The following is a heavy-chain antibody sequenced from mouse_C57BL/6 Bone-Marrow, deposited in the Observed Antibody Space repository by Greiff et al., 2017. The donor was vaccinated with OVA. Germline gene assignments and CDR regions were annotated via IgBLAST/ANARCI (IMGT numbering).Heavy chain of an antibody. CDR3: ARQSPGSIYGWYFDV. J-gene: IGHJ1*03. V-gene: IGHV5-12*01. D-gene: IGHD1-1*01. CDR2: ISNGGGST. CDR1: GFTFSDYY. Sequence: EVHLVESGGGLVQPGGSLKLSCAASGFTFSDYYMYWVRQTPEKRLEWVAYISNGGGSTYYPDTVKGRFTISRDNAKNTLYLQMSRLKSEDTAMYYCARQSPGSIYGWYFDVWGTGTTVTVSS.